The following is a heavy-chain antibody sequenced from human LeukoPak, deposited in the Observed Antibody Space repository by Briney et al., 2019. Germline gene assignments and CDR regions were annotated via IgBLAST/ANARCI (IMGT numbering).Heavy chain of an antibody. CDR1: GFTFSNYD. D-gene: IGHD3-10*01. J-gene: IGHJ6*02. Sequence: GGSLRLSCAASGFTFSNYDMSWVRQAPGKGLEWVSTISFSGGSTFYTDSVKGRFTISRDNFKNTVFLQMNSLRAEDTAVYYCARVLLWFGEYGMDVWGQGTTVTVSS. CDR3: ARVLLWFGEYGMDV. CDR2: ISFSGGST. V-gene: IGHV3-23*01.